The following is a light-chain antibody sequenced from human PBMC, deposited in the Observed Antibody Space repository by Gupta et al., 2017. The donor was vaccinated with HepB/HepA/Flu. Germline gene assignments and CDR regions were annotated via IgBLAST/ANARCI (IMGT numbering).Light chain of an antibody. CDR2: KAS. J-gene: IGKJ1*01. Sequence: DIQMTQSPSTLSASVGDRLTITCRASRHVYTWLAWYQQKPGKAPKLLIYKASTLQSGVPSRFGGSGSGTEFTLTISSLQPDDSATYYCQQYSTYWTFGQGTKVEI. CDR3: QQYSTYWT. CDR1: RHVYTW. V-gene: IGKV1-5*03.